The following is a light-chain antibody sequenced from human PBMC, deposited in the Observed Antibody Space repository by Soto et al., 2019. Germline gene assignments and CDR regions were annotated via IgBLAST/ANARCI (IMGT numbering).Light chain of an antibody. CDR1: QGISSW. Sequence: IQMTQSPSSLSASVGDRVTISCRGSQGISSWLAWYQQKPGKAPRLLIYKASSLASGVPSRFSGSGSGTEFTLTISSLQPDDFATYYCQQYRTFGQGTKVDIK. CDR3: QQYRT. J-gene: IGKJ1*01. CDR2: KAS. V-gene: IGKV1-5*03.